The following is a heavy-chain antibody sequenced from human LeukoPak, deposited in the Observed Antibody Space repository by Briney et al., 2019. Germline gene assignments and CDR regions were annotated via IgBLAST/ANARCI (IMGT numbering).Heavy chain of an antibody. CDR2: IYTSGST. CDR3: ARESRGSYTPYYYYYMDV. D-gene: IGHD3-16*01. Sequence: SETLSLTCTVSGGSISSYYWSWIRQPAGKGLEWIGRIYTSGSTNYNPSLKSRVTMSVDTSKNQFSLKLRSVTAADTAVYYCARESRGSYTPYYYYYMDVWGKGTTVTVSS. CDR1: GGSISSYY. J-gene: IGHJ6*03. V-gene: IGHV4-4*07.